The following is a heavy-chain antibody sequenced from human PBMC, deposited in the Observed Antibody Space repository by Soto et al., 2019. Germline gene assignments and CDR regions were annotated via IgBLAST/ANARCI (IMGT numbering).Heavy chain of an antibody. D-gene: IGHD1-1*01. V-gene: IGHV4-30-2*01. J-gene: IGHJ1*01. Sequence: SETLSLTCAFSVGSISSGGYSWTWIRQPPGKGLEWIGYVHHTGSTTYNPSLKTRVNISVDRPNNQFFLTLTSATAADSAIYYCARGLWNDVFQYWGRGSLVSVSS. CDR1: VGSISSGGYS. CDR2: VHHTGST. CDR3: ARGLWNDVFQY.